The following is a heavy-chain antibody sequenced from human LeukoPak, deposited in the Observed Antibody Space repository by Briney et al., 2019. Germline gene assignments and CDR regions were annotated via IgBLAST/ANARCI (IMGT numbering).Heavy chain of an antibody. CDR2: IYAGGTT. Sequence: PGGSLRLSCAASGFTVSSNYMSWVRQAPGKGLEWVSVIYAGGTTYYADSVKGRFTISRDNSKNTVYLQINSLSAEDTAIYYCARETLAGFDYWRQGTLVTVSS. J-gene: IGHJ4*02. D-gene: IGHD6-19*01. CDR1: GFTVSSNY. V-gene: IGHV3-53*01. CDR3: ARETLAGFDY.